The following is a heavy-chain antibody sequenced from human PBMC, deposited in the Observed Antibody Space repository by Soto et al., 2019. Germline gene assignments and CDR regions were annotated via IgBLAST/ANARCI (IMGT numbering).Heavy chain of an antibody. D-gene: IGHD3-3*01. CDR2: INHSGST. V-gene: IGHV4-34*01. CDR1: GGSFSGYY. J-gene: IGHJ4*02. CDR3: ARLDYDFWSGRFGDY. Sequence: SETLSLTCAVYGGSFSGYYWSWIRQPPGKWLEWIGEINHSGSTNYNPSLKSRVTISVDTSKNQFSLKLSSVTAADTAVYYCARLDYDFWSGRFGDYWGQGTLVTVS.